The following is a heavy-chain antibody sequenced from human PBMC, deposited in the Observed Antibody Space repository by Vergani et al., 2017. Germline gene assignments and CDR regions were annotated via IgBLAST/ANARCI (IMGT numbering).Heavy chain of an antibody. CDR3: AGETIIPVEHGGWFDP. Sequence: QVQLQESGPGLVKPSESLSLTCTVSGASISSHYWSWFRQPPGKGLEWIGYFHYRGSTNHNPSLKSRVTISVDRSTNQFSLKLTAVTAADTAVYYCAGETIIPVEHGGWFDPWGQGTQVTVSS. J-gene: IGHJ5*02. CDR2: FHYRGST. V-gene: IGHV4-59*11. D-gene: IGHD6-19*01. CDR1: GASISSHY.